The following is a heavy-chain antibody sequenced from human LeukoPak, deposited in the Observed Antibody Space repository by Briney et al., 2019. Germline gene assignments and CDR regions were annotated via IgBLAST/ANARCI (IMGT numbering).Heavy chain of an antibody. CDR2: INHSGST. CDR1: GGSFSGYY. J-gene: IGHJ4*02. V-gene: IGHV4-34*01. D-gene: IGHD6-13*01. CDR3: ARGDQGGASSWQHYFDY. Sequence: SETLSLTCAVYGGSFSGYYWSWIRQPPGKGLEWIGEINHSGSTNYNPSLKSRVTISVDTSKNQFSLKLSSVTAADTAVYYCARGDQGGASSWQHYFDYWGQGTLVTVSS.